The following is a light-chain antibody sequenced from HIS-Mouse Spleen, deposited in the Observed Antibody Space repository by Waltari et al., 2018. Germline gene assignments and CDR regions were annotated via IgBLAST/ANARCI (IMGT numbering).Light chain of an antibody. J-gene: IGLJ3*02. V-gene: IGLV2-23*03. Sequence: QSALTQPASVSGSPGQSITISCTGTSSDVGSYNLVSWYQQQPGKAPKLMIYEGSKRPSGVSKRFSGSKSGNTASLTISGLQAEDEADYYCCSYAGSSTFGVFGGGTKLTVL. CDR2: EGS. CDR1: SSDVGSYNL. CDR3: CSYAGSSTFGV.